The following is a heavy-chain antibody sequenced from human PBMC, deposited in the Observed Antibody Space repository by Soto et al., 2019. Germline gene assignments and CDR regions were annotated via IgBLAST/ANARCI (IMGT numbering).Heavy chain of an antibody. J-gene: IGHJ3*02. CDR2: ISAYNGNT. CDR1: GYTFTSYG. CDR3: ARDIGAQTYYYDSSGYYDAFDI. V-gene: IGHV1-18*01. D-gene: IGHD3-22*01. Sequence: GASVKVSCKASGYTFTSYGISWVRQAPGQGLEWMGWISAYNGNTNYAQKLQGRVTMTTDTSTSTAYMELRSLRSDDTAVYYCARDIGAQTYYYDSSGYYDAFDIWGQGTMVT.